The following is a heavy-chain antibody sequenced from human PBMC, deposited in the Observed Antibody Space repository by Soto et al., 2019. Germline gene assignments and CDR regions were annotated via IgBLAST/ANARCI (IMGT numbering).Heavy chain of an antibody. CDR1: GFTFISTN. D-gene: IGHD6-19*01. Sequence: GVPLKLSLPSSGFTFISTNMAWFPQAPGKGPEWVSVIYSGDTTYYADSVKGRFIISRDKSKDTLYLQMNSLRAEDTAVYYCARVDSGWYYFDYWGQGALVTVSS. V-gene: IGHV3-66*01. CDR3: ARVDSGWYYFDY. J-gene: IGHJ4*02. CDR2: IYSGDTT.